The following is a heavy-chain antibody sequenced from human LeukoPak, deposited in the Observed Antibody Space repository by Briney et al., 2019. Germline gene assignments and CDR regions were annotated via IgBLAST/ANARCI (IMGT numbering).Heavy chain of an antibody. V-gene: IGHV4-59*12. J-gene: IGHJ4*02. CDR2: IYYSGST. D-gene: IGHD5-24*01. CDR3: ATRRDGEPFDY. Sequence: SETLSLTCTVSGGSISSYYWSWIRQPPGKGLEWIGYIYYSGSTNYNPSLKSRVTISVDTSKNQFSLKLSSVTAADTAVYYCATRRDGEPFDYWGQGTLVTVSS. CDR1: GGSISSYY.